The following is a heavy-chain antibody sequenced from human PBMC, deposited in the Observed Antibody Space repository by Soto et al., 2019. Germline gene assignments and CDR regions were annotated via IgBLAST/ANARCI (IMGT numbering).Heavy chain of an antibody. V-gene: IGHV4-38-2*01. CDR1: GYSISSGYY. CDR2: IYHSGST. D-gene: IGHD3-10*01. CDR3: ARGVYGSGSENWFDP. J-gene: IGHJ5*02. Sequence: SETLSLTCAVSGYSISSGYYWGWIRQPPGKGLEWIGSIYHSGSTYYSPSLKSRVTISVDTSKNQFSLKLSSVTAADTAVYYCARGVYGSGSENWFDPWGQGTLVTVSS.